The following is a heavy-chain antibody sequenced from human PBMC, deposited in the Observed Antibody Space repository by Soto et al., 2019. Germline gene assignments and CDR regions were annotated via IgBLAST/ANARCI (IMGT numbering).Heavy chain of an antibody. Sequence: QLHLVQSGAVVKKPGASVTVSCSASGYPVTAYYMHWVRQAPGRGLEWMGGINPATGAAKYTQTFQGRVTMTRDTSTGTGFMELSGLTSEGTAVFYWARGGGVGVAGSAAFDMWGQGTLVTVSS. CDR3: ARGGGVGVAGSAAFDM. J-gene: IGHJ3*02. CDR2: INPATGAA. V-gene: IGHV1-2*02. CDR1: GYPVTAYY. D-gene: IGHD3-3*01.